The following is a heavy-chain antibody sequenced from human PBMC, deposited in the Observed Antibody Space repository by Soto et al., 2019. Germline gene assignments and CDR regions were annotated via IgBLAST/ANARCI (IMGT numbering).Heavy chain of an antibody. CDR1: GGSLSGYY. CDR2: INHSGST. V-gene: IGHV4-34*01. CDR3: ARVVVVVVPAAKVAYGVDV. D-gene: IGHD2-2*01. J-gene: IGHJ6*02. Sequence: SETLSLTCAVYGGSLSGYYWSWIRQPPGKGLEWIGEINHSGSTNYNPSLKSRVTISVDTSKNQFSLKLSTVTAADTAVYYCARVVVVVVPAAKVAYGVDVWGQGTTVTVSS.